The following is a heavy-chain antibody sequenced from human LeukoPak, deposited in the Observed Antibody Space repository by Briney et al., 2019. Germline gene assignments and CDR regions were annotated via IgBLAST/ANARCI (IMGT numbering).Heavy chain of an antibody. CDR3: AREVGSVWSGYYFDS. CDR2: FYTSRNT. J-gene: IGHJ4*02. D-gene: IGHD6-19*01. V-gene: IGHV4-4*07. Sequence: PSETLSLMCSVSGDSISRYYEIWIRQPSERGLEWVGRFYTSRNTRYNPSLKSRVTMSVDTSKNQVFQRLSSVTAADTAIYYWAREVGSVWSGYYFDSWGQGTLVTVSS. CDR1: GDSISRYY.